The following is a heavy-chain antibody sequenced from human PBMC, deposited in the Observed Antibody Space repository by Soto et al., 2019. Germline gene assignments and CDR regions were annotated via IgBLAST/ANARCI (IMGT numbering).Heavy chain of an antibody. CDR3: VRDGSKTLRDCFDP. V-gene: IGHV4-4*07. CDR2: VYATGTS. Sequence: SETLSLTCSVSGGSMSKFYWSWIRKTAGKGLEWMGRVYATGTSDYNPSLRSRIAMSVDISKKTFSLRLRSVTAADTGVYYCVRDGSKTLRDCFDPWGQGILVTVSS. D-gene: IGHD4-17*01. CDR1: GGSMSKFY. J-gene: IGHJ5*02.